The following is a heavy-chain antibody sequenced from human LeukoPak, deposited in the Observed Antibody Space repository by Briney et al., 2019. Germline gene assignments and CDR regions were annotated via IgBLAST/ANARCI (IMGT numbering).Heavy chain of an antibody. Sequence: SETLSLTCALYGGSFSGYYWSWIRHPPGKGLEWIGEINHNGRTNNNTCPKSRSTLPLDKSKNQFSLKLSSVTAADAAVYYCARGRRGSPGGWFDRWGQGTLVTVSS. V-gene: IGHV4-34*04. CDR2: INHNGRT. J-gene: IGHJ5*02. D-gene: IGHD1-26*01. CDR1: GGSFSGYY. CDR3: ARGRRGSPGGWFDR.